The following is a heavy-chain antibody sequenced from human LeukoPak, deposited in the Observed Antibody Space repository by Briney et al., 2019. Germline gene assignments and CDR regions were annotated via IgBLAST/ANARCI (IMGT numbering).Heavy chain of an antibody. Sequence: SETLSLTCAVYGGSFSGYYWSWIRQPPGKGPEWIGEINHSGSTNYNPSLKSRVTISVDTSKNQFSLKLSSVTAADTAVYYCARASVGDYYHIDYWGQGTLVTVSS. J-gene: IGHJ4*02. V-gene: IGHV4-34*01. CDR3: ARASVGDYYHIDY. CDR1: GGSFSGYY. D-gene: IGHD4-17*01. CDR2: INHSGST.